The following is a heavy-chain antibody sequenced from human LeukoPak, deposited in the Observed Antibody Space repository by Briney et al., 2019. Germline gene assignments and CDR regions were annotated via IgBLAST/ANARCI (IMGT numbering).Heavy chain of an antibody. Sequence: SQTLSLTCAIAGDSVANNSAAWNWIRQSPSRGLEWLGRTYYRSKWYNDYAVSVKSRITINPDTSKNQFSLQLNSVTPEDTAVYYCARIGGYSSGRDFDYWGQGTLVTVSS. CDR3: ARIGGYSSGRDFDY. V-gene: IGHV6-1*01. CDR1: GDSVANNSAA. CDR2: TYYRSKWYN. D-gene: IGHD6-19*01. J-gene: IGHJ4*02.